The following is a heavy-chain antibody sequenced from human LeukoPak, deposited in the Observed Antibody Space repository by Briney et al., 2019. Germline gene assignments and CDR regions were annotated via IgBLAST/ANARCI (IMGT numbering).Heavy chain of an antibody. D-gene: IGHD4-23*01. J-gene: IGHJ4*02. CDR1: GYSISSSNW. CDR3: ARSVDGGNSPFDY. V-gene: IGHV4-28*01. Sequence: SDTLSLTCTVSGYSISSSNWWGWIRQPPGKGLEWIGYVYYSWSTYYNPSLKSRVTMSVDTSKNQFPLKLSSVTAVDTAVYYCARSVDGGNSPFDYWGQGTLVTVSS. CDR2: VYYSWST.